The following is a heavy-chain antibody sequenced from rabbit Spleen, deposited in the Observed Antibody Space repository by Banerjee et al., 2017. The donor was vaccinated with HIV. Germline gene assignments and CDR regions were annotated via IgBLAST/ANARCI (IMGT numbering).Heavy chain of an antibody. J-gene: IGHJ6*01. CDR1: GASFSGSSY. Sequence: QSLEESGGDLVKPGASLTLTCTASGASFSGSSYMCWVRQAPGKGLEWIACIEGGSSSFTYFASWAKGRFTISKASSTTVTLQMTSLTAADTATYFCARDTSSSFSSYGMDLWGQGTLVTVS. V-gene: IGHV1S40*01. D-gene: IGHD1-1*01. CDR3: ARDTSSSFSSYGMDL. CDR2: IEGGSSSFT.